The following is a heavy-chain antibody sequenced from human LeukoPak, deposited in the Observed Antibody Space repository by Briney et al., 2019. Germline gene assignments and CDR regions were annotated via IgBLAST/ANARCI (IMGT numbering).Heavy chain of an antibody. CDR1: GGSTSSYY. CDR2: IYSSGST. V-gene: IGHV4-59*01. D-gene: IGHD4-17*01. Sequence: PSETLSLTCSVSGGSTSSYYWSWIRQPPGKGLEWIGYIYSSGSTNYNPSLRSRVTISVDTSQNQFSLRLTSVSAADTAVYYCARGGYGDGRGQYFFDSWGQGALVTVSS. J-gene: IGHJ4*02. CDR3: ARGGYGDGRGQYFFDS.